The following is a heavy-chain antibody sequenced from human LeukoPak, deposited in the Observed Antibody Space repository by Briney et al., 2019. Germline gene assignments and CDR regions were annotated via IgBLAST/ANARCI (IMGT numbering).Heavy chain of an antibody. D-gene: IGHD2-15*01. CDR2: INWNGGST. V-gene: IGHV3-20*01. J-gene: IGHJ4*02. CDR3: ARGPPYCSGGSCYSRGPYHFDY. CDR1: GFTFDDYG. Sequence: GGSLRLSCAASGFTFDDYGMSWVRQAPGKGLEWVSGINWNGGSTGYADSVKGRFTISRDNAKNSLYLQMNSLRAEDTALYHCARGPPYCSGGSCYSRGPYHFDYWGQGTLVTVSS.